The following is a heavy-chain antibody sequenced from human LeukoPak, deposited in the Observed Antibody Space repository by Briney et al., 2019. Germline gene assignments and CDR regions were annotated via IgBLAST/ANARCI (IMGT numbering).Heavy chain of an antibody. J-gene: IGHJ4*02. CDR3: ARGRAVAGTGPLDY. Sequence: ASVKVSCKVSGYTLTELSMHWVRQAPGKGLEWMGGFDPEDGETIYAQKFQGRVTMTTDTSTSTAYMELRSLRSDDTAVYYCARGRAVAGTGPLDYWGQGTLVTVSS. D-gene: IGHD6-19*01. V-gene: IGHV1-24*01. CDR2: FDPEDGET. CDR1: GYTLTELS.